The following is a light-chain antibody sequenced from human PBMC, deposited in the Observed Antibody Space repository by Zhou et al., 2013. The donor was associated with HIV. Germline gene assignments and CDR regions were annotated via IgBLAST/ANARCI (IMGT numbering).Light chain of an antibody. CDR3: QQYNRQGT. J-gene: IGKJ1*01. CDR1: ENVKSW. V-gene: IGKV1-5*03. Sequence: DIQMTQSPSTLSASVGDRVTITCRASENVKSWLAWYQQKPGNAPKLLIYKASTLESGVPSRFSGSGSGTEYTLTIDSLQPDDFATYYCQQYNRQGTFGQGTKVEVK. CDR2: KAS.